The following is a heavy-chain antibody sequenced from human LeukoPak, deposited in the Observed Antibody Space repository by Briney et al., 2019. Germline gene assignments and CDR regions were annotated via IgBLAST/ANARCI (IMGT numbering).Heavy chain of an antibody. CDR2: IYSGGST. J-gene: IGHJ4*02. CDR3: ARVRSSWYYFDY. Sequence: PGGSLRLSCAASGFTVSSNYMSWVRQAPGKGLEWVSVIYSGGSTYYADSVKGRFTISRDNSKNTLYLQMNSLGAEDTAVYYCARVRSSWYYFDYWGQGPLVTVSS. V-gene: IGHV3-53*01. CDR1: GFTVSSNY. D-gene: IGHD6-13*01.